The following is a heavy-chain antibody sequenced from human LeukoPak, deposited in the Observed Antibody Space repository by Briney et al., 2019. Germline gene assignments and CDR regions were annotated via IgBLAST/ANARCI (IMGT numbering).Heavy chain of an antibody. Sequence: SVKVSCKASGGTFSSYAISWVRQAPGQGLEWMGRIIPFFGTANYAQKFQGRVTITTDESTSTAYMELSSLRSEDTAMYYCARVLGYCSGGSCNYYFDYWGQGTLVTVSS. V-gene: IGHV1-69*05. J-gene: IGHJ4*02. D-gene: IGHD2-15*01. CDR3: ARVLGYCSGGSCNYYFDY. CDR1: GGTFSSYA. CDR2: IIPFFGTA.